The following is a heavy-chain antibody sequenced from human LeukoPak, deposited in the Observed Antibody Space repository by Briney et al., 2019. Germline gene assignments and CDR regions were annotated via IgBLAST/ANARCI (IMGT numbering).Heavy chain of an antibody. J-gene: IGHJ6*03. V-gene: IGHV4-59*01. D-gene: IGHD4-11*01. CDR3: ARGRASSSTWYSTYYYYFYMDV. CDR2: VDHTGST. CDR1: DDSITMYY. Sequence: PSETLSLTCTVSDDSITMYYWTWIRQPPGKGLEWIGYVDHTGSTKFNPSLNGRVSISRDTSKNLFSLRLRSVTAADTAVYFCARGRASSSTWYSTYYYYFYMDVWGKGTTATVSS.